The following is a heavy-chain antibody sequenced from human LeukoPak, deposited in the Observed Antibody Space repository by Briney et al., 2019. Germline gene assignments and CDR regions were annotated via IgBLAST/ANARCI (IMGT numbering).Heavy chain of an antibody. CDR1: GYSISSCYY. J-gene: IGHJ4*02. Sequence: SETLSLTCAVSGYSISSCYYWGSIRQPPGKGVEWIGRIYHNGRTFYNPSVKSRVNISVDTSKNQFSLKLSSVTAADTAVYYCARDCSSTSCYIDAYKLDYWGQGTLVTVSS. D-gene: IGHD2-2*02. CDR3: ARDCSSTSCYIDAYKLDY. V-gene: IGHV4-38-2*01. CDR2: IYHNGRT.